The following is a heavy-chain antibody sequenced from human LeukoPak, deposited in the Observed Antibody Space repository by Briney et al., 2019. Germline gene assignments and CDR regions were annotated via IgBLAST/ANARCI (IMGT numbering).Heavy chain of an antibody. CDR2: IYYSGST. J-gene: IGHJ5*02. V-gene: IGHV4-39*07. Sequence: MPSETLSLTCTVSGGSITSSSYYWGWIRQPPGKGLEWIGSIYYSGSTYYNPSLKSRVTISVDTSKNQFSLKLSSVTAADTAVYYCARVSSSGWSGATGFDPWGQGTLVTVSS. CDR1: GGSITSSSYY. D-gene: IGHD6-19*01. CDR3: ARVSSSGWSGATGFDP.